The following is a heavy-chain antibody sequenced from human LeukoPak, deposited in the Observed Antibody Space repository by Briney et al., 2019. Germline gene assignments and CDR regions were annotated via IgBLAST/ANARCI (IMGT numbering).Heavy chain of an antibody. Sequence: SVTVSCRASGGTFSSYAISWVRQAPGQGLEGMGGIIPIFGTANYAQKFQGRVTITADEPTSTAYMELSSLRAEDTAVYYCASIEYYDILTGYSRPYYFYYGMDVWGQGTTVTVSS. V-gene: IGHV1-69*01. CDR1: GGTFSSYA. D-gene: IGHD3-9*01. J-gene: IGHJ6*02. CDR2: IIPIFGTA. CDR3: ASIEYYDILTGYSRPYYFYYGMDV.